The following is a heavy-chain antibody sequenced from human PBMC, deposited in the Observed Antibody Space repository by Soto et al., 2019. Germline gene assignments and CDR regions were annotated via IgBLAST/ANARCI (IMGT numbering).Heavy chain of an antibody. CDR3: ARAYSSSWPNAFYI. J-gene: IGHJ3*02. CDR1: GDSISRGDYS. V-gene: IGHV4-30-2*01. CDR2: IYHSGST. Sequence: SETLSLTCAVSGDSISRGDYSWGWIRQPPGKGLEWIGYIYHSGSTYYNPSLKSRVTISVDRSKNQFSLKLSSVTAADTAVYYCARAYSSSWPNAFYIWGQGTMVT. D-gene: IGHD6-13*01.